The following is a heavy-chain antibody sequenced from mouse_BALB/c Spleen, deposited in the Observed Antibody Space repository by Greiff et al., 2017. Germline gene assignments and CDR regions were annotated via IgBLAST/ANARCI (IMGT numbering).Heavy chain of an antibody. V-gene: IGHV5-6-4*01. Sequence: EVQRVESGGGLVKPGGSLKLSCAASGFTFSSYTMSWVRQTPEKRLEWVATISSGGSYTYYPDSVKGRFTISRDNAKNTLYLQMSSLKSEDTAMYYCTRDQNYLESYFDYWGQGTTLTVSS. J-gene: IGHJ2*01. CDR1: GFTFSSYT. CDR2: ISSGGSYT. D-gene: IGHD1-1*01. CDR3: TRDQNYLESYFDY.